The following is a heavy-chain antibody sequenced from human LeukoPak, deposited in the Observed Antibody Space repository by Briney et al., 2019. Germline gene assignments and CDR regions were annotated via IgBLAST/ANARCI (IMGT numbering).Heavy chain of an antibody. Sequence: SETLSLTCTVSGGSVRGGSYYWSWIRQPPGKGLEWIGYIYYSGSTNYNPSLKSRVTISVDTSKNQFSLKLSSVTAADTAVYYCARIPYSSGWYIWYFDLWGRGTLVTVSS. CDR1: GGSVRGGSYY. CDR2: IYYSGST. D-gene: IGHD6-19*01. CDR3: ARIPYSSGWYIWYFDL. J-gene: IGHJ2*01. V-gene: IGHV4-61*01.